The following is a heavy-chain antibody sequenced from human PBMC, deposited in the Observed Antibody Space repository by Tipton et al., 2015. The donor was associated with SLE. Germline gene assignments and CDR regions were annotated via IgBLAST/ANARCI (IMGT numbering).Heavy chain of an antibody. CDR2: IFTSGIT. Sequence: TLSLTCTVSGGSIRTDYWSWIRQPAGKGLELIGHIFTSGITNYNPSLKSRVSMSIDTSNNQFSLDLSSVAAADTAVYYCARGKIAAAGWYYFDYWGQGTLVTVSS. J-gene: IGHJ4*02. CDR1: GGSIRTDY. V-gene: IGHV4-4*07. D-gene: IGHD6-13*01. CDR3: ARGKIAAAGWYYFDY.